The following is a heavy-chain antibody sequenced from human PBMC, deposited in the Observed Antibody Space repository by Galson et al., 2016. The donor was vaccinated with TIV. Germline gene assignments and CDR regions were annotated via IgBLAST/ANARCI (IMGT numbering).Heavy chain of an antibody. D-gene: IGHD3-10*01. Sequence: SVKVSCKASGDTFASYAFSWVRQAPGQGLEVMGRIIPILGSSDYAQRFQGRVTITADASTRTVYMELRSLRSEDTAMYYCARVRFGELSGYYYYMDVWGKGTPVTVSS. J-gene: IGHJ6*03. CDR2: IIPILGSS. CDR1: GDTFASYA. V-gene: IGHV1-69*13. CDR3: ARVRFGELSGYYYYMDV.